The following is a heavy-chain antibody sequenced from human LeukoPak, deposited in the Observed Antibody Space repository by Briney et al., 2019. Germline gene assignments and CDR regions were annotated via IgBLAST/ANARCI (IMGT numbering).Heavy chain of an antibody. V-gene: IGHV3-30*02. CDR3: AKVGGSAPMDYYMDV. CDR2: IRYDGSNK. J-gene: IGHJ6*03. Sequence: PGGSLRLSCAASGFTFSSYGMHWVRQAPGKGLEWVAFIRYDGSNKYYADSVKGRFTISRDNSKNTLYLQMNSLRAEDTAVYYCAKVGGSAPMDYYMDVWGKGTTVTISS. D-gene: IGHD1-26*01. CDR1: GFTFSSYG.